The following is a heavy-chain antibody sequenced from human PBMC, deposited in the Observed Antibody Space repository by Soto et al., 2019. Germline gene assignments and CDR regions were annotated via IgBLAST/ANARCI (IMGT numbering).Heavy chain of an antibody. Sequence: GGSLRLSCAASGFTFSSYGMHWVRQAPGKGLEWVAVIWYDGSNKYYADSVKGRFTISRDNSKNTLYLQMNSLRAEDTAVYYCAKMAAAGPSYGMDVWGQGTTVTVSS. CDR2: IWYDGSNK. J-gene: IGHJ6*02. CDR1: GFTFSSYG. V-gene: IGHV3-33*06. CDR3: AKMAAAGPSYGMDV. D-gene: IGHD6-13*01.